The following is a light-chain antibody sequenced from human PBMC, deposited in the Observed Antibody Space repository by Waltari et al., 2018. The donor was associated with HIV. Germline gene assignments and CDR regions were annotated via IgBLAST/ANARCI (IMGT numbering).Light chain of an antibody. CDR2: GAT. J-gene: IGKJ5*01. CDR3: QQYGGSPIT. V-gene: IGKV3-20*01. Sequence: EIVLTQPPGTLSLSRGEKATLSCRASQSVNINYLAWYQHKPGQAPRLLIYGATSRATGIPDRFSGSGSGTDFTLTISRLEPEDSAVYYCQQYGGSPITFGQGTRLEIK. CDR1: QSVNINY.